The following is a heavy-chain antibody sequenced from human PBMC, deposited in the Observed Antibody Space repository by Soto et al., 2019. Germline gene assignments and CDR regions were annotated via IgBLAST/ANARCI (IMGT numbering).Heavy chain of an antibody. V-gene: IGHV3-74*01. CDR3: VRDSHGDY. Sequence: EVQLVESGGGLVQPGGSLRLSCAGSGFTFSNYWMHWVHQAPGKGLEWVSRIDHDGPTDYADSVRGRFTISRDNAENTLYLQMNSLRPEDTAVYYCVRDSHGDYWGQGTLVPVSS. CDR2: IDHDGPT. J-gene: IGHJ4*02. CDR1: GFTFSNYW.